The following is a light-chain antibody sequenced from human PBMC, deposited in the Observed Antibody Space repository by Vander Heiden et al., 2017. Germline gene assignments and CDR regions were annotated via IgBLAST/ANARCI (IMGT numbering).Light chain of an antibody. Sequence: DIVMTQSPDYLAVSLGERATINCKSSQSVLSSSNNKNYLAWYQQIPGQPPKLLINWASTRESGVPDRFSGSGSGTDFTLTISSLQAEDVAVYYCQQSSTAPLTFGGETKVEIK. CDR2: WAS. J-gene: IGKJ4*01. CDR3: QQSSTAPLT. CDR1: QSVLSSSNNKNY. V-gene: IGKV4-1*01.